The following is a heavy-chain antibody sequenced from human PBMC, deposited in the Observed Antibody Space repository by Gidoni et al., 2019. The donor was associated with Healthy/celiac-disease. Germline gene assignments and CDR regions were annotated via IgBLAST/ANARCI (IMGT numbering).Heavy chain of an antibody. V-gene: IGHV3-30*18. CDR2: ISYDGSNK. CDR3: AKDWDLYSGSYYYYGMDV. CDR1: GFTFSSSG. J-gene: IGHJ6*02. Sequence: QVQLVESGGGVVQPGRSLRLSCAASGFTFSSSGMHWVRQAPGKGLEWVAVISYDGSNKYYADSVKGRFTISRDNSKNTLYLQMNSLRAEDTAVYYCAKDWDLYSGSYYYYGMDVWGQGTTVTVSS. D-gene: IGHD1-26*01.